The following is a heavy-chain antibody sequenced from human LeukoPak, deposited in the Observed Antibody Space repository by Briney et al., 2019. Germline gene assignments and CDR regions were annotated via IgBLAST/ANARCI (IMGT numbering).Heavy chain of an antibody. CDR2: ISAYKGNT. CDR3: TRDGPDDILTGYYDGVIYYYVMAV. CDR1: GYTFTSYG. V-gene: IGHV1-18*01. J-gene: IGHJ6*01. D-gene: IGHD3-9*01. Sequence: ASVTVSCKASGYTFTSYGISWVRQAPGQGLEWMGYISAYKGNTNYAQKLKGRVTITTDTYTSSAYMELRSLTSDTAADSYSTRDGPDDILTGYYDGVIYYYVMAVWGEGTTVTVS.